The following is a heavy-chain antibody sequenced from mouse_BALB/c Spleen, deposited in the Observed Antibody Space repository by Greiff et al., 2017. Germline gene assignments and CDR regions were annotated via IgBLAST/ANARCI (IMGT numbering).Heavy chain of an antibody. CDR3: TRGAGDAY. D-gene: IGHD3-3*01. CDR2: INPSNGGT. CDR1: GYTFTSYY. J-gene: IGHJ3*01. V-gene: IGHV1S81*02. Sequence: QVQLQQSGAELVKPGASVKLSCKASGYTFTSYYMYWVKQRPGQGLEWIGEINPSNGGTNFNEKFKSKATLTVDKSSSTAYMQLSSLTSEDSAVYYCTRGAGDAYWGQGTLVTVSA.